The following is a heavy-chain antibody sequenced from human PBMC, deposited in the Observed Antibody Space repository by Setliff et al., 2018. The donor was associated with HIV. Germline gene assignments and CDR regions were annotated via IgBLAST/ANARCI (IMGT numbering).Heavy chain of an antibody. CDR2: INPNSGGK. D-gene: IGHD2-2*01. CDR1: GYTFTGYY. J-gene: IGHJ6*02. Sequence: ASVKVSCKASGYTFTGYYMHWVRQAPGQGLAWMGWINPNSGGKTYAQKFQGRVNMTRETSISTAYMEVSSLRSGDTAMYYCARDHWSSSGCYEYSYYGMDVWGQGTTVTGSS. V-gene: IGHV1-2*02. CDR3: ARDHWSSSGCYEYSYYGMDV.